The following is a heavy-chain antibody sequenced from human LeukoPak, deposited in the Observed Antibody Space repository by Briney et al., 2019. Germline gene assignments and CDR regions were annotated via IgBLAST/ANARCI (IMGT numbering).Heavy chain of an antibody. Sequence: GGSLRLSCRGSGFKFDDYGVTWVRQAPGKGLEWVSDINWNGDSTGYAHSVRGRFTISRDNAKNSLYLQMNSLRAEDTALYYCARLTGGDSSSSLPFDYWGQGTLVTVSS. CDR3: ARLTGGDSSSSLPFDY. J-gene: IGHJ4*02. V-gene: IGHV3-20*04. D-gene: IGHD6-6*01. CDR2: INWNGDST. CDR1: GFKFDDYG.